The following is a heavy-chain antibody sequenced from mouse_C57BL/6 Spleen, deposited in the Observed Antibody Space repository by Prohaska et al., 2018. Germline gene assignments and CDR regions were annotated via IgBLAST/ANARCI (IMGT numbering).Heavy chain of an antibody. J-gene: IGHJ3*01. CDR2: IHPNSGST. Sequence: QVQLQQPGAELVKPGASVKLSCKASGYTFTSYWMHWVKQRPGQGLEWIGMIHPNSGSTNYNEKFKSKATLTVDKSSSTAYMQLSSLTSEDSAVYYRARGNYDGYYGAYWGQGTLVTVSA. CDR3: ARGNYDGYYGAY. V-gene: IGHV1-64*01. D-gene: IGHD2-3*01. CDR1: GYTFTSYW.